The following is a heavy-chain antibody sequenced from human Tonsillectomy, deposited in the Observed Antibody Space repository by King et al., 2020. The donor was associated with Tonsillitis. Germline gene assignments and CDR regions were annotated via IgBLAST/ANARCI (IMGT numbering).Heavy chain of an antibody. CDR3: AGALPLGYSGWYFGSFDY. V-gene: IGHV3-48*01. D-gene: IGHD6-19*01. CDR2: ITSVSDTI. Sequence: VQLVESGGGLVQPGGSLRLSCAASGFTLSTYNMNWVRQAQGKGLEWVSYITSVSDTIYYADSVKGRFTISRDNAKNSLYLQMNSLRAEDTAVYFCAGALPLGYSGWYFGSFDYWGQGTLVTVSS. J-gene: IGHJ4*02. CDR1: GFTLSTYN.